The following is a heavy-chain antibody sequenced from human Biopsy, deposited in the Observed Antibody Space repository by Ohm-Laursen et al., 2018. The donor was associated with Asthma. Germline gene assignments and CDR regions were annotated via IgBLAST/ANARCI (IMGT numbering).Heavy chain of an antibody. CDR3: ARTYYDFLTGQVKDAFGI. Sequence: ASVKVSCNASGFTFMGYHIFWMRQAPGQGLEWMGRINAGNGNTKYSQKFQGRVSITRDTSASTAYMELRSLRSEDTAAYYCARTYYDFLTGQVKDAFGIWGQGTMVTVSS. J-gene: IGHJ3*02. V-gene: IGHV1-3*01. D-gene: IGHD3-9*01. CDR1: GFTFMGYH. CDR2: INAGNGNT.